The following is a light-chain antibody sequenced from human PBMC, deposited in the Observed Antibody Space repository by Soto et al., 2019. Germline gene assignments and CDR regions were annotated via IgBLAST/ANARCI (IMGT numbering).Light chain of an antibody. CDR1: KLGTKY. V-gene: IGLV3-1*01. CDR3: QAWDSNTYV. Sequence: SYELTQPPSVSVSPGQTASITCSGDKLGTKYVAWYQQKAGQSPVVVIYQDARRPSGIPERFSGSNSGNTATLTISGTQAMDEADYYCQAWDSNTYVFGTGNKVTVL. CDR2: QDA. J-gene: IGLJ1*01.